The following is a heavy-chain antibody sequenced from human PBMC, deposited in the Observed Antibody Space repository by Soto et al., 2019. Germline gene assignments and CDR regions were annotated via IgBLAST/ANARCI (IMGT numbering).Heavy chain of an antibody. CDR2: ITYGGSI. V-gene: IGHV4-31*03. J-gene: IGHJ4*02. D-gene: IGHD5-18*01. CDR3: AKMERTQLWLLVQN. Sequence: SETLSLTCTVSGASITNDAFFWTWVRQHPEKGIEWLAYITYGGSIYYDPSLRSRLTVSIDKSKSQFSLNVRSVTAADTAVYYCAKMERTQLWLLVQNWGQGLPVTVSS. CDR1: GASITNDAFF.